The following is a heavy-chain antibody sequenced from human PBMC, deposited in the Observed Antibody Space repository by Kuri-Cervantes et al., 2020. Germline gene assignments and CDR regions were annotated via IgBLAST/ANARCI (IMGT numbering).Heavy chain of an antibody. CDR3: ARVQSRLWFRRGYFDY. J-gene: IGHJ4*02. CDR2: ISAYNGNT. CDR1: GYTFTSYG. Sequence: ASVKVSCKASGYTFTSYGISWVRQAPGQGLEWMGWISAYNGNTNYAQKLQGRVTMTTDTSTSTAYMGLRSLRSDDTAVYYCARVQSRLWFRRGYFDYWGQGTLVTVSS. V-gene: IGHV1-18*01. D-gene: IGHD3-10*01.